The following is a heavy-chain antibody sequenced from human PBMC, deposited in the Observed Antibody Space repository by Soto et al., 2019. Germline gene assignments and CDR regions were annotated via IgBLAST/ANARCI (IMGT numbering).Heavy chain of an antibody. V-gene: IGHV5-51*03. CDR1: GYSFINYW. CDR2: IYFGDSDT. J-gene: IGHJ3*02. D-gene: IGHD2-21*02. Sequence: EVQLVQSGAEVKKPGESLKISCKNSGYSFINYWIGWVRQMPGKGLEWMGIIYFGDSDTRYSPSFQGQVTISADKSIGTAYAQWSSLKASDTAIYYCARLGVTRGFDIWGQGTMVTVSS. CDR3: ARLGVTRGFDI.